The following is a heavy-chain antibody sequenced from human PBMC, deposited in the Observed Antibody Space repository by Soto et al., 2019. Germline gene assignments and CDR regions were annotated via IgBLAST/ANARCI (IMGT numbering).Heavy chain of an antibody. Sequence: PGGSLRLSCAASGFTFDDYTMHWVRQAPGKGLEWVSLISWDGGSTYYADSVKGRFTISRDNSKNSLYLQMNSLRTEDTALYYCAKPTGSSGYYFDYWGQGTLVTVSS. V-gene: IGHV3-43*01. J-gene: IGHJ4*02. D-gene: IGHD3-22*01. CDR3: AKPTGSSGYYFDY. CDR2: ISWDGGST. CDR1: GFTFDDYT.